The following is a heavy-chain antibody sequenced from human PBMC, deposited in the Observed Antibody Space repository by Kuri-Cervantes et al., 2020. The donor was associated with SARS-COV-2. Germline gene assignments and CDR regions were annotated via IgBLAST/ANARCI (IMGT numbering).Heavy chain of an antibody. CDR2: ISSSSSTI. J-gene: IGHJ6*03. CDR3: ARVVRSGSSSQVLYGLGYFHHMDV. D-gene: IGHD3-16*01. CDR1: GFIFSSHS. V-gene: IGHV3-48*04. Sequence: GESLKISCAASGFIFSSHSMNWVRQAPGKGLEWVSYISSSSSTIYYADSVKGRFTISRDNSKNSVYVETNSLRAEDTAVYYCARVVRSGSSSQVLYGLGYFHHMDVWGNGTTVTVSS.